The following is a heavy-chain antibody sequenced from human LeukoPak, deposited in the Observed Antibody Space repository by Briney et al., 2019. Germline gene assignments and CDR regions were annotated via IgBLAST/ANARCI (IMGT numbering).Heavy chain of an antibody. J-gene: IGHJ6*02. Sequence: PSETLSLTCTVSGGSTSSSTYYWGWIRQPPGKGLELIGSKYYSGNSYYNPSPKSRVSISVDTSKNQFSLKLSSVTAADTAVYYCARLYYYYGLDVWGQGTTVTVSS. CDR1: GGSTSSSTYY. CDR3: ARLYYYYGLDV. V-gene: IGHV4-39*01. CDR2: KYYSGNS.